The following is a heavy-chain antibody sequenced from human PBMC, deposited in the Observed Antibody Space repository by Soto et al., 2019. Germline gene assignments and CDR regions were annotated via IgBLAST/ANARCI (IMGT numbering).Heavy chain of an antibody. CDR1: GGSISSYY. D-gene: IGHD3-22*01. CDR3: ARDQHSSGYYAFDY. CDR2: IYYSGST. J-gene: IGHJ4*02. Sequence: SETLSLTCTVSGGSISSYYWSWIRQPPGKGLEWIGYIYYSGSTNYNPSLKSRVTISVDTSKNQFSLKLSSVTAADTAVYYCARDQHSSGYYAFDYWGQGTLVTVSS. V-gene: IGHV4-59*01.